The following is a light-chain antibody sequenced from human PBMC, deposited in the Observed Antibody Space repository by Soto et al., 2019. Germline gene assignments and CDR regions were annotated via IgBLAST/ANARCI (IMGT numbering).Light chain of an antibody. Sequence: EIVLTQSPATLSLSPGERATLSCRTSQSVSSYLAWYQQKPGQAPRLLIYGASNRATGTPARFSGSGSGTDFTLTISSLEPEDFAVYYCQQGGNWPLTFGGGTKVEI. J-gene: IGKJ4*01. CDR2: GAS. CDR1: QSVSSY. V-gene: IGKV3-11*01. CDR3: QQGGNWPLT.